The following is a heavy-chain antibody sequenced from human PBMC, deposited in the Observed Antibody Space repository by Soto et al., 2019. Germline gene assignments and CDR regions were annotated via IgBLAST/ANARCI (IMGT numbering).Heavy chain of an antibody. CDR2: ISYDGSNK. Sequence: PGGYLRLFCAASGFTFSSYAMHWVRQAPGKWLEWVAVISYDGSNKYYAYSVKGRFTISRDNSKNTLYLQMNSLRAEDTAVYYCARVGDFWSGYGEYYFDYWGQGXLVTVHS. J-gene: IGHJ4*02. CDR1: GFTFSSYA. D-gene: IGHD3-3*01. V-gene: IGHV3-30-3*01. CDR3: ARVGDFWSGYGEYYFDY.